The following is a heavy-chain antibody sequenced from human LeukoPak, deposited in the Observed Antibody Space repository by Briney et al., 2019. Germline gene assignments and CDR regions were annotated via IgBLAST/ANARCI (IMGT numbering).Heavy chain of an antibody. Sequence: GGSLRLSCAASGFTFDDYAMHWVRQAPGKGLEWVSGISWNSGSIGYADSVKGRFTISRDNAKNSLYLQMNSLRAEDTALYYCAKSNGGRATTYYFDYWGQGALVTVSS. CDR2: ISWNSGSI. J-gene: IGHJ4*02. V-gene: IGHV3-9*01. D-gene: IGHD2-15*01. CDR3: AKSNGGRATTYYFDY. CDR1: GFTFDDYA.